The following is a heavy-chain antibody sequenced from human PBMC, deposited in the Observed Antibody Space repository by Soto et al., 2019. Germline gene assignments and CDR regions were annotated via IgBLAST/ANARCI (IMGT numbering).Heavy chain of an antibody. D-gene: IGHD3-10*01. CDR1: GGTFSSYT. CDR2: IIPIFGTA. Sequence: SVKVSCKASGGTFSSYTITWVRQAPGQGLEWMGGIIPIFGTANYAQKFQGRVAITADKSTSTAYMELSSLRSEDTAVYYCARGVYGSGSYYNTNFDYWGQRTLVTVSS. J-gene: IGHJ4*02. CDR3: ARGVYGSGSYYNTNFDY. V-gene: IGHV1-69*06.